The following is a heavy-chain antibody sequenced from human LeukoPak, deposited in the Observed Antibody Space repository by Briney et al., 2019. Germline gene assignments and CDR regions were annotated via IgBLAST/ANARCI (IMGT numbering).Heavy chain of an antibody. J-gene: IGHJ4*02. CDR1: GGSFSGYY. CDR2: INHSGST. Sequence: SETLSLICAVYGGSFSGYYWSWIRQPPGKGLEWIGEINHSGSTNYNPSLKSRVTISVDTSKNQFSLKLSSVTAADTAVYYCAGGMIVVALVWGQGTLVTVSS. D-gene: IGHD3-22*01. V-gene: IGHV4-34*01. CDR3: AGGMIVVALV.